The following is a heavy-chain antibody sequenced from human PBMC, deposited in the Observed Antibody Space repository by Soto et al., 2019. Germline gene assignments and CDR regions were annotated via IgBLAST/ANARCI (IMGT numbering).Heavy chain of an antibody. CDR2: ISRSGST. CDR1: GGSISSIDW. J-gene: IGHJ4*02. V-gene: IGHV4-4*02. Sequence: QVQLQESGPGRVKPSGTLSLTCAVSGGSISSIDWWGWVRQPPGKGLEWIGEISRSGSTNHNASLKSRVTVSMDKSKNQFSLTLSSVTAADTAVYYCATIHYWGQGTLVTVSS. CDR3: ATIHY.